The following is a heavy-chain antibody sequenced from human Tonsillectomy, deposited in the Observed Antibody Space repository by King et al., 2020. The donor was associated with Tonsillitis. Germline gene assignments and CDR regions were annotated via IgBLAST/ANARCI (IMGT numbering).Heavy chain of an antibody. V-gene: IGHV1-8*01. CDR3: ARGSKTKKRGCSGYDNQITVTLYYLDY. D-gene: IGHD5-12*01. Sequence: QLVQSGAEVKKPGASVKVSCKASGYTFTSYDINWVRQATGQGLEWMGWMNPNSGNTGYAQKFQGRVTMTRNTSISTAYMELSSLRSEDPAVYYCARGSKTKKRGCSGYDNQITVTLYYLDYWGQGTLVTVSS. CDR1: GYTFTSYD. CDR2: MNPNSGNT. J-gene: IGHJ4*02.